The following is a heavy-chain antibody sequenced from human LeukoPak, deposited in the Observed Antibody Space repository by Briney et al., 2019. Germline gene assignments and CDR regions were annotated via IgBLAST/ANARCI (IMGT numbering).Heavy chain of an antibody. CDR3: ARDTSFNYGAHAMDV. D-gene: IGHD4/OR15-4a*01. J-gene: IGHJ6*02. CDR2: ISGSGVNT. CDR1: GFTFDNYA. Sequence: PGGSLRLSCAASGFTFDNYAMNWVRQAPGKGLEWVLGISGSGVNTYYADSVKGRFTISRDNSKNMLYLQLNSLRGEDTAIYYCARDTSFNYGAHAMDVWGQGTTVTVSS. V-gene: IGHV3-23*01.